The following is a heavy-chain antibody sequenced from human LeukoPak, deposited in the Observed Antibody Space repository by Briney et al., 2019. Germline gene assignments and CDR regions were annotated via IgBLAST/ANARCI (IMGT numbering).Heavy chain of an antibody. CDR3: VRDPDALDY. J-gene: IGHJ4*02. CDR2: IRSSGSPI. V-gene: IGHV3-48*02. CDR1: GFTFSGYS. Sequence: QSGGSLRLSCAASGFTFSGYSMNWVRQAPGKGLEWVSYIRSSGSPIYYADSVKGRFTISRDNAKNSVYLQMNSLRDEDTAVYYCVRDPDALDYWGQGTLVTVSS.